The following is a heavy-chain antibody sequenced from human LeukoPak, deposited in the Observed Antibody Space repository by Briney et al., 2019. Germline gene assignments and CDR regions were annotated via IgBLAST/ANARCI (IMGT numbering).Heavy chain of an antibody. CDR3: ARSYSSSWYGWFDP. V-gene: IGHV3-23*01. CDR1: GFTFSSYE. CDR2: ISGSGGST. J-gene: IGHJ5*02. Sequence: GGSLRLSCAASGFTFSSYEMNWVRQAPGKGLEWVSAISGSGGSTYYADSVKGRFTISRDNSKNTLYLQMNSLRAEDTAVYYCARSYSSSWYGWFDPWGQGTLVTVSS. D-gene: IGHD6-13*01.